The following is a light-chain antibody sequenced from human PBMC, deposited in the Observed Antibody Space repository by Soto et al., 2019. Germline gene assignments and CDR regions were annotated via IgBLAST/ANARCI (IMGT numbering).Light chain of an antibody. Sequence: DIVMTQSPDSLAGSLGERATINCKSSQSVLFSSNTTNYLAWSQHKPGQPPKLLIYWASTRESGVPDRCSGSGSGTDFTLSISSLQAEDVAVYYCQQYFSSPYTFGQGTKLEIK. CDR2: WAS. V-gene: IGKV4-1*01. CDR1: QSVLFSSNTTNY. J-gene: IGKJ2*01. CDR3: QQYFSSPYT.